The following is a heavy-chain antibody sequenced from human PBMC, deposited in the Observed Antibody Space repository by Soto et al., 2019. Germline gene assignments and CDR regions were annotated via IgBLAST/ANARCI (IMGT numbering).Heavy chain of an antibody. CDR1: GYTFTGYY. V-gene: IGHV1-2*04. D-gene: IGHD3-22*01. J-gene: IGHJ4*02. CDR3: ARASPYYYDSSGYSRYFDY. Sequence: ASVKVSCKASGYTFTGYYMHWVRQAPGQGLEWMGWINPNSGGTNYAQKFQGWVTMTRDTSISTAYMELSRLRSDDTAVYYCARASPYYYDSSGYSRYFDYWGQGTLVTVSS. CDR2: INPNSGGT.